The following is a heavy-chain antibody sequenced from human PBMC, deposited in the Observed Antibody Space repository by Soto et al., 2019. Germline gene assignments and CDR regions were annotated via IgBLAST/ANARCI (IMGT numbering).Heavy chain of an antibody. CDR3: AQGRYYYDSSGSTEYFQY. CDR2: ISSSSSYI. CDR1: GFTFSSYN. J-gene: IGHJ1*01. D-gene: IGHD3-22*01. V-gene: IGHV3-21*01. Sequence: GGSLRLSCAASGFTFSSYNMNWVRQAPGKGLEWVSSISSSSSYIYYIDSVKGRFTISRDNAKNSLYLQMNSLRAEDTAVYYCAQGRYYYDSSGSTEYFQYWGQGTLVNVSS.